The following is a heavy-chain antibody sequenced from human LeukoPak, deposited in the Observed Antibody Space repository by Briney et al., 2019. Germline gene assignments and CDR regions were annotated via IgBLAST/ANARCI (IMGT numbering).Heavy chain of an antibody. Sequence: GGSLRLSCAASGFTFSDYCMTWVRQPPGAGLEWVANINRDGNTKNYVDSVKGRFTVSRDNARNSLFLQMDSLRAEDTAVYYCARDLFSVVRGVIITSPLGYWGQGTLVTVSS. D-gene: IGHD3-10*01. CDR2: INRDGNTK. CDR3: ARDLFSVVRGVIITSPLGY. V-gene: IGHV3-7*01. CDR1: GFTFSDYC. J-gene: IGHJ4*02.